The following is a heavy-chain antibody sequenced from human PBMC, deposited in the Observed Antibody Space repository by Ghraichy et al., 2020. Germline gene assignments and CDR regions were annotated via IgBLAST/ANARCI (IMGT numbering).Heavy chain of an antibody. V-gene: IGHV3-30*03. J-gene: IGHJ5*01. CDR3: AREGGRCNGDTCYPSWLDC. D-gene: IGHD2-2*01. CDR1: GFSFSRHG. CDR2: VSDGGSLQ. Sequence: GESLNISCAASGFSFSRHGMHWVRQAPGKGLEWVAVVSDGGSLQYYADSVMGRFTISRDNSRNTLYVQMNSRRVEDTAVYYCAREGGRCNGDTCYPSWLDCWGQGTLVTVSS.